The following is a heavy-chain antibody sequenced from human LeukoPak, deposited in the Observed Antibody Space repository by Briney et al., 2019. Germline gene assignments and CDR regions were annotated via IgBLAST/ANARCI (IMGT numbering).Heavy chain of an antibody. CDR2: ISSSGSTI. CDR1: GFTFSSYE. J-gene: IGHJ4*02. Sequence: PGGSLRLSGAASGFTFSSYEMNWVRQAPGTGLEWVSYISSSGSTIYYADSVKGRFTISRDNAKNSLYLQMNSLRAEDTAVYYCARESDIVVVGNFDYWGQGTLVTVSS. CDR3: ARESDIVVVGNFDY. D-gene: IGHD2-15*01. V-gene: IGHV3-48*03.